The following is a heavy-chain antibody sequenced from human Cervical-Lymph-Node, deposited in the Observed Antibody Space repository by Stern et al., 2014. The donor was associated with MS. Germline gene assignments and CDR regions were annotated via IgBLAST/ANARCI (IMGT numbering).Heavy chain of an antibody. V-gene: IGHV5-51*01. J-gene: IGHJ4*02. D-gene: IGHD1-14*01. CDR1: GFKFSIYW. CDR2: IYPGDSET. Sequence: EVQLVESGAELIRPGESLKISCKGSGFKFSIYWIAWVRQMPGKGLEWMGIIYPGDSETRYSPSFQGQGTMSADKSISTAYLQWSSLNASDTAMYFCARQTTAWASDVWGQGTLVTVSS. CDR3: ARQTTAWASDV.